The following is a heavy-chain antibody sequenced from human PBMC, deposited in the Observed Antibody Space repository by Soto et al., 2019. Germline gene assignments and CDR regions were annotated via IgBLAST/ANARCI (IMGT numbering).Heavy chain of an antibody. CDR1: GFTFSSYA. D-gene: IGHD5-18*01. J-gene: IGHJ4*02. CDR3: ARDTAMVTTFDY. CDR2: ISYDGSNK. V-gene: IGHV3-30-3*01. Sequence: QVQLVESGGGVVQPGRSLRLSSAASGFTFSSYAMHWVRQAPGKGLEWVAVISYDGSNKYYADSVKGRFTISRDNSKNTLYLQMNSLRAEDTAVYYCARDTAMVTTFDYWGQGTLVTVSS.